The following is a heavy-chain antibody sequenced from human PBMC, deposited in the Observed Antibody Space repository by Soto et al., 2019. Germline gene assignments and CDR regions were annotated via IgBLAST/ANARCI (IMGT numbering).Heavy chain of an antibody. CDR2: ISWDGGYT. CDR3: VKDEGVCNTISCKDAFDY. Sequence: EVQLAESGGGLVQPGRSLRLSCEASGFSFVDYAMHWVRQVPGQGLEWVSGISWDGGYTGYADSVKGRFTISRDNAKKALYLLMNRLRGEDTALYYCVKDEGVCNTISCKDAFDYWGQGTKVTVS. D-gene: IGHD3-3*01. CDR1: GFSFVDYA. V-gene: IGHV3-9*01. J-gene: IGHJ3*01.